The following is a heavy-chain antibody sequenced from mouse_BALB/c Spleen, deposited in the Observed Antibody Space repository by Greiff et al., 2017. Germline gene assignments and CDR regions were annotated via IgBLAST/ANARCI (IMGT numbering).Heavy chain of an antibody. D-gene: IGHD2-4*01. J-gene: IGHJ4*01. V-gene: IGHV1S56*01. CDR2: IYPGNVNT. Sequence: VKLVESGPELVKPGASVRISCKASGYTFTSYYIHWVKQRPGQGLEWIGWIYPGNVNTKYNEKFKGKATLTADKSSSTAYMQLSSLTSEDSAVYFCARCYDYDPYAMDYWGQGTSVTVAS. CDR3: ARCYDYDPYAMDY. CDR1: GYTFTSYY.